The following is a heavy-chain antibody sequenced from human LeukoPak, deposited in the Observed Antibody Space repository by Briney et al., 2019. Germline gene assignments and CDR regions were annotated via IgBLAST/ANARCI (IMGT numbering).Heavy chain of an antibody. J-gene: IGHJ3*02. D-gene: IGHD4-11*01. CDR1: GFTFSTYW. CDR2: IKQDGSEK. V-gene: IGHV3-7*01. Sequence: GGSLRLSCTASGFTFSTYWMNWVRQAPGKGLEWVANIKQDGSEKYYVDSVKGRFTISRDNAKNSLYPQMNSLRAEDTVVYYCAAESTVSTGAFDMWGQGTMVTVSS. CDR3: AAESTVSTGAFDM.